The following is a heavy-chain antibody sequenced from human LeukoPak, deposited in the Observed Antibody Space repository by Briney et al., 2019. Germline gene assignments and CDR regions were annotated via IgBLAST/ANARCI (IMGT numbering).Heavy chain of an antibody. CDR2: INTSGST. Sequence: SETLSLTCTVSGGSISSGSYFWTWIRQPAGKRLEWIGRINTSGSTNYNPSLKSRVTISVDTSKNQFSLKLSSVTAADTAVYYCARVFPSSGWFDPWGQGTLVTVSS. V-gene: IGHV4-61*02. CDR1: GGSISSGSYF. D-gene: IGHD2-2*01. CDR3: ARVFPSSGWFDP. J-gene: IGHJ5*02.